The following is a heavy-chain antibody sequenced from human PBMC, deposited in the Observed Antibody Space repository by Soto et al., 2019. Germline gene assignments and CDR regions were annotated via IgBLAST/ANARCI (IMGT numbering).Heavy chain of an antibody. V-gene: IGHV4-4*02. CDR1: GGSINSNNW. D-gene: IGHD1-1*01. CDR3: ARGTAATGNTRYYLDY. J-gene: IGHJ4*02. Sequence: QVQLQESGPGLVKPSGTLSLTCAVSGGSINSNNWWSWVRQPPGKGLEWIGEIYHTESTNYNPSLESRVTILVDKSKKQFSLRLSSVTAADTAVYYCARGTAATGNTRYYLDYWGQGTLVTVSS. CDR2: IYHTEST.